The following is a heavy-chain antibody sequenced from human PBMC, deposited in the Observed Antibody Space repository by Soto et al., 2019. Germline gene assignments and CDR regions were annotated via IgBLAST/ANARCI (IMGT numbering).Heavy chain of an antibody. J-gene: IGHJ5*02. CDR2: IYYSAST. V-gene: IGHV4-30-4*01. D-gene: IGHD6-13*01. Sequence: QVQLQESGPGLVKPSQTLSLTCTVSGGSISSGDYYWSWIRQPPGKGLKWIGYIYYSASTYYTPSLKSGVTISVDTSKNQFSLKLSSVTAADTAVYYCARERPDGSMLDPWGQGTLVTVSS. CDR1: GGSISSGDYY. CDR3: ARERPDGSMLDP.